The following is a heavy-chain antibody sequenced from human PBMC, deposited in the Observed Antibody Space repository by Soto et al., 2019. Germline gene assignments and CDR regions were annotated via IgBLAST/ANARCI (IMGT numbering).Heavy chain of an antibody. V-gene: IGHV3-23*01. CDR1: GFTFTNYA. J-gene: IGHJ5*01. CDR3: AKDHAREQFVRGENWFDS. Sequence: GGSLRLSCTASGFTFTNYAMSWARQAPGKGLGWVSTISGSGVRTYYAYSVKARFTISRDNSKNTLALQMNSLRAEDTAIYYCAKDHAREQFVRGENWFDSWGQGTLVTVSS. D-gene: IGHD6-6*01. CDR2: ISGSGVRT.